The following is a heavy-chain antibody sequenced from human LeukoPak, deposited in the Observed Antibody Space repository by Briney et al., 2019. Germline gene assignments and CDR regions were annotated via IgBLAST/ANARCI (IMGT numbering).Heavy chain of an antibody. CDR2: SSWDDNTE. D-gene: IGHD1-14*01. Sequence: HPGGSLRLSCAASGFTFSSYSMNWVRQAPGKGLEWVSISSWDDNTEYYADSVKGRFTISRDNSKTSLYLQMNSLRTEDTAVYYCGKGPRRCTGCDGFDILGQGTMVTVSS. CDR1: GFTFSSYS. V-gene: IGHV3-43*01. CDR3: GKGPRRCTGCDGFDI. J-gene: IGHJ3*02.